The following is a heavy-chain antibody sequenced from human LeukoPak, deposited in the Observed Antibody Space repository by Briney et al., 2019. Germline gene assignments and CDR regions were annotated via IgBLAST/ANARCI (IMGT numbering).Heavy chain of an antibody. J-gene: IGHJ5*02. CDR3: AKDLLLPYYYDSSGHPVNWFDP. V-gene: IGHV3-30*18. CDR1: GFTFSSYG. Sequence: GGSLRLSCAASGFTFSSYGMHWVRQAPGKGLEWVAVISYDGSNKYYADSVKGRFTISRDNSKNTLYLQMNSLRAEDTAVYYCAKDLLLPYYYDSSGHPVNWFDPWGQGTLVTVSS. CDR2: ISYDGSNK. D-gene: IGHD3-22*01.